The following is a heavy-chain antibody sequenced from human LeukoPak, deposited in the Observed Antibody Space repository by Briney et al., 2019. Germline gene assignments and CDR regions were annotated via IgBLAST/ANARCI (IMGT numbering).Heavy chain of an antibody. D-gene: IGHD1-14*01. CDR2: SYSDSNT. CDR3: VRKNRDFNAAFDI. Sequence: PGGSLRLSCTASGFTDSNNYMSWVRQAPGKGLEWVSISYSDSNTNYADSVKGRFTISRDTSQNTLSLQMNSLRAEDTAVYYCVRKNRDFNAAFDIWGQGTVVTVSS. J-gene: IGHJ3*02. V-gene: IGHV3-53*01. CDR1: GFTDSNNY.